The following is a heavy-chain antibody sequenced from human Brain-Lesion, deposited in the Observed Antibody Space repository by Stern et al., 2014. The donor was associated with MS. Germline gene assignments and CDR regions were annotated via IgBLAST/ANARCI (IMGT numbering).Heavy chain of an antibody. CDR3: ARGRVVPGFQYYATDV. V-gene: IGHV4-61*02. D-gene: IGHD2-2*01. Sequence: VQLVESGPGLVKPSQTLSLSCTVSGGSISSGGYYWSWIRQPAGKGLEWIGRIFNSGSTSHNPSLQSPVPISKDTSKNQFPLRLNPRTAADTAVYYCARGRVVPGFQYYATDVWGQGTTVIVSS. CDR1: GGSISSGGYY. J-gene: IGHJ6*02. CDR2: IFNSGST.